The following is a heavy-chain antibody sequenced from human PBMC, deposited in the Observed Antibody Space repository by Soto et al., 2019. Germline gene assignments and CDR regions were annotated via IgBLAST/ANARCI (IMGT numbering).Heavy chain of an antibody. CDR1: GGSISSGGYF. J-gene: IGHJ6*02. CDR2: IYYSGST. V-gene: IGHV4-31*03. Sequence: PSETLSLTCTVSGGSISSGGYFWSWIRQHPGKGLEWIGFIYYSGSTYYNPSLKSRVTISVDTSKNQFSLKLSSVTAADTAVYYCARLTIAARPGYYYYGMDVWGQGTTVTVSS. D-gene: IGHD6-6*01. CDR3: ARLTIAARPGYYYYGMDV.